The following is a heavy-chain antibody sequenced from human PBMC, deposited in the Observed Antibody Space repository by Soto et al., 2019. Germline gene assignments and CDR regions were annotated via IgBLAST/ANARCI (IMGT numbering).Heavy chain of an antibody. CDR3: ARGGDFWSGLSITSYWFDP. Sequence: ASVKVSCKASGGTFSSYAISWVRQAPGQGLEWMGGIIPIFGTANYAQKFQGRVTITADESTSTAYMELSSLRSEDTAVYYCARGGDFWSGLSITSYWFDPWGQGTLVTVSS. CDR1: GGTFSSYA. D-gene: IGHD3-3*01. J-gene: IGHJ5*02. V-gene: IGHV1-69*13. CDR2: IIPIFGTA.